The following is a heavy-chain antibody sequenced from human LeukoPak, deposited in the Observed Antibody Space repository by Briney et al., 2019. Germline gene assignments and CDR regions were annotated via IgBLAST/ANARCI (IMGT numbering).Heavy chain of an antibody. Sequence: PGGSLRLSCAASGFTVSGKYMSWVRQAPGKGLEWVSIIYSGDNTYYADSVKGRFTISRDSSKNTPYLQMNSLRAEDTAVYYCASKTGSYHGYFDYWGQGTLVTVSS. J-gene: IGHJ4*02. CDR3: ASKTGSYHGYFDY. V-gene: IGHV3-53*01. D-gene: IGHD1-26*01. CDR2: IYSGDNT. CDR1: GFTVSGKY.